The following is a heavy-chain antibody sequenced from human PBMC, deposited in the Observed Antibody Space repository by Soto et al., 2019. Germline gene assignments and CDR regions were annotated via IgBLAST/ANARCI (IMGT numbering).Heavy chain of an antibody. CDR2: IIPIFGTA. V-gene: IGHV1-69*13. J-gene: IGHJ4*02. CDR3: ARGREESYYGSSGYSDSDY. D-gene: IGHD3-22*01. Sequence: GASVKVSCKASGGTFSSYAISWVRQAPGQGLEWMGGIIPIFGTANYAQKFQGRVTITADESTSTAYMELSSLRSEDTAVYYCARGREESYYGSSGYSDSDYWGQGTLVTVSS. CDR1: GGTFSSYA.